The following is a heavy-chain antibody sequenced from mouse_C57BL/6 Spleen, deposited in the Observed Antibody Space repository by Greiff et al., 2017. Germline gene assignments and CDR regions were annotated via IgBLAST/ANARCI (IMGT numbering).Heavy chain of an antibody. Sequence: EVQLVESGGGLVKPGGSLKLSCAASGFTFSSYAMSWVRQTPEQRLEWVATISDGGSYTYYPDNVKGRFTISRDNAKNNLYLQMSHLKSEDTAMYYCARVYSNLYFDYWGQGTTLTVSS. CDR2: ISDGGSYT. V-gene: IGHV5-4*01. D-gene: IGHD2-5*01. CDR1: GFTFSSYA. CDR3: ARVYSNLYFDY. J-gene: IGHJ2*01.